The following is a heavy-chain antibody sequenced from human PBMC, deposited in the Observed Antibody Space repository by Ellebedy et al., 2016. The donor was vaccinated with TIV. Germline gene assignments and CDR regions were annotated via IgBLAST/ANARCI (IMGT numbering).Heavy chain of an antibody. J-gene: IGHJ4*02. Sequence: SLKISCAASGFTFNDYGMHWVRQGPGKGLEWVSGIRWNSGSIDYADAVKGRFTISRDNAKNSVYLQMNSLRPEDTALYYCAKGRFGDLSALDYWGQGTLVTVSS. CDR2: IRWNSGSI. CDR3: AKGRFGDLSALDY. D-gene: IGHD3-3*01. CDR1: GFTFNDYG. V-gene: IGHV3-9*01.